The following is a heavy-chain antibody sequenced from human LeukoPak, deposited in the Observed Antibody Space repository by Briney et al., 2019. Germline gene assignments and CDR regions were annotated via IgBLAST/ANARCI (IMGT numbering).Heavy chain of an antibody. V-gene: IGHV3-30-3*02. CDR3: AKNRGAGSHYYYHMNV. CDR2: ISYDGHNK. Sequence: GGSLRLSCAASGFAFSGYSMHWVRQAPGKGLEWVAVISYDGHNKDYADSVKGRFTISRDNSKKTLYLQMNTLRGEDTAVYYCAKNRGAGSHYYYHMNVWGKGTTVTVSS. J-gene: IGHJ6*03. CDR1: GFAFSGYS. D-gene: IGHD1-26*01.